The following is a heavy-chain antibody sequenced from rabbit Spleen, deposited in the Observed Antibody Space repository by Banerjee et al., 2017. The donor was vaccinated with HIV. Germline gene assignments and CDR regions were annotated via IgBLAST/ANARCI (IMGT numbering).Heavy chain of an antibody. D-gene: IGHD2-1*01. CDR3: ARGSAAMTMVITGYYFNL. CDR2: IYPGSFDST. CDR1: GFSFSNTYY. V-gene: IGHV1S45*01. J-gene: IGHJ4*01. Sequence: QEQLVESGGGLVQPKGSLTLTCTASGFSFSNTYYMCWVRQAPGKGLEWIACIYPGSFDSTVYANWAKGRFTISRTSSTTVTLQVTSLTAADTATYFCARGSAAMTMVITGYYFNLWGPGTLVTV.